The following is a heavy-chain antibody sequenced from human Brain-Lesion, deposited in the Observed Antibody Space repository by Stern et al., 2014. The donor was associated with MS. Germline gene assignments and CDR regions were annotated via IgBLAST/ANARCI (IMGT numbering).Heavy chain of an antibody. CDR2: SDHSGST. J-gene: IGHJ4*02. Sequence: QVQLQESGPGLVKPSGTLSLTCAVSGGSISSSNWWSWVRQSPGKGLEWIGESDHSGSTIYNPSLKSRVTVSVNKPKNRFPLNLRSVTAADTAVYFCARFPASRPHVFDSWGQGTLVTVSS. CDR1: GGSISSSNW. D-gene: IGHD6-13*01. CDR3: ARFPASRPHVFDS. V-gene: IGHV4-4*02.